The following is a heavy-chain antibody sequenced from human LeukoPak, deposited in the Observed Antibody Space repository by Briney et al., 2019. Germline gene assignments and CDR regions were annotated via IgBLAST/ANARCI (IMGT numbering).Heavy chain of an antibody. CDR3: ARGRGGPPFDF. Sequence: GGSLRLSCAASGFSFRGYGMHWVRQAPGKGLEYVSAISADGGTTYYADSVKDRFIISRDNSKNTLYLQMGSLRNEDMAVYYCARGRGGPPFDFWGQGALVTVSS. CDR2: ISADGGTT. J-gene: IGHJ4*02. V-gene: IGHV3-64*02. CDR1: GFSFRGYG.